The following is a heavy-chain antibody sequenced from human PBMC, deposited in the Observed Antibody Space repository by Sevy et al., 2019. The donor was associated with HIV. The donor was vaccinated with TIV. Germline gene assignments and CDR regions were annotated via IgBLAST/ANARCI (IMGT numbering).Heavy chain of an antibody. CDR1: GFTFSSYS. CDR3: ARGVVVVGGVIDS. J-gene: IGHJ4*02. CDR2: ISSRNIYI. V-gene: IGHV3-21*01. D-gene: IGHD3-22*01. Sequence: GGSLRLSCAASGFTFSSYSMNWVRQAPGKGLEWVSSISSRNIYIYYVDSVKGRFTISRDNAKNSLDLQMNSLRAEDTAVYYCARGVVVVGGVIDSWGQGTLVTVSS.